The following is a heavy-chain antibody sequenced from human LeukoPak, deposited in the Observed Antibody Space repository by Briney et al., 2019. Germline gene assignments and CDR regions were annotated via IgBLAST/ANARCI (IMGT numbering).Heavy chain of an antibody. V-gene: IGHV3-30*18. D-gene: IGHD6-13*01. CDR1: GLTFSSYG. CDR3: AKEDSSRRIDY. Sequence: GGSLRLSCAASGLTFSSYGMHWVRQAPGKGLEWVAVISFDGSKQYYADSVKGRFTIPRDNSKNTLYLQMNSLGAEDTAVYYCAKEDSSRRIDYWGQGTLVTVSS. CDR2: ISFDGSKQ. J-gene: IGHJ4*02.